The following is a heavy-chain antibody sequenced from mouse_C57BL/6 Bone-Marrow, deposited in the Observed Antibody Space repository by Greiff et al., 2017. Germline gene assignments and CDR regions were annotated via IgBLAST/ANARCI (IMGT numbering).Heavy chain of an antibody. Sequence: EVKLMESGGGLVKPGGSLILSCAASGFTFSDYGMHWVRQAPEKGLEWVAYISRGSSTIYYADTVKGRFTISRDNAKNTLFLQMASLRSEDTAMYYCARGGVTTAWFAYWGQGTLVTVSA. CDR3: ARGGVTTAWFAY. D-gene: IGHD2-2*01. CDR2: ISRGSSTI. CDR1: GFTFSDYG. V-gene: IGHV5-17*01. J-gene: IGHJ3*01.